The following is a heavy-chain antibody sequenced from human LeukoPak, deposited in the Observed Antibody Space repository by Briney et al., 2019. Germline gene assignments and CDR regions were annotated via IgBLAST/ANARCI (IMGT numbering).Heavy chain of an antibody. Sequence: PGGALRLSCAASRFTFDDYAMLWVRQAPGKGLESVSGISWNSGSIGYADSVKGRFTISRDNAKNSLYLQMNSLIAEDTALYYCAKALYYYDSSGYSLDYWGQGTLVTVSS. V-gene: IGHV3-9*01. CDR2: ISWNSGSI. CDR1: RFTFDDYA. D-gene: IGHD3-22*01. CDR3: AKALYYYDSSGYSLDY. J-gene: IGHJ4*02.